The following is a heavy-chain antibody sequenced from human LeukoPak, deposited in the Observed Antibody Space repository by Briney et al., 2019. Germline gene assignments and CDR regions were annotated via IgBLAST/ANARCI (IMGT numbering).Heavy chain of an antibody. CDR1: GFTFSSYP. V-gene: IGHV3-30*09. J-gene: IGHJ6*02. Sequence: GGSLRLSCATSGFTFSSYPMHWVRQAPGKGLEWVAGLSYDGNTKYYADSVTGRFAISKDISKSTLYLQMNSLRTEDTAIYYCAGDYWSDVWGQGATVTVSS. D-gene: IGHD2-8*02. CDR2: LSYDGNTK. CDR3: AGDYWSDV.